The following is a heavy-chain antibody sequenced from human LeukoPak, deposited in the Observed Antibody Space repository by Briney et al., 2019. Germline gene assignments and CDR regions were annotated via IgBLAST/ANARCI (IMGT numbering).Heavy chain of an antibody. CDR3: AKDRPTVYSSSWLHFLDS. CDR2: ISGSGGST. Sequence: PGGSLRLSCAASGFTFSSYGMIWVRQAPGKGLEWVLGISGSGGSTYLADSVKGRFTISRDNSKNTLYLEMNSLRADDTAVYYCAKDRPTVYSSSWLHFLDSWGQGTLVTVSS. CDR1: GFTFSSYG. V-gene: IGHV3-23*01. D-gene: IGHD6-13*01. J-gene: IGHJ4*02.